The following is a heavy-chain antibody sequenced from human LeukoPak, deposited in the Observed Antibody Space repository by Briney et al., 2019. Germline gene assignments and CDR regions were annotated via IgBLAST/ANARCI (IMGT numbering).Heavy chain of an antibody. CDR3: ARVSSSWYQDWYFDL. CDR2: IIPIFGTA. J-gene: IGHJ2*01. CDR1: GGTFSSYA. V-gene: IGHV1-69*06. Sequence: SVKVSCKASGGTFSSYAISWVRQAPGQGLEWMGGIIPIFGTANYAQKVQGRVTITADKSTSTAYMELSSLRSEDTAVYYCARVSSSWYQDWYFDLWGRGTLVTVSS. D-gene: IGHD6-13*01.